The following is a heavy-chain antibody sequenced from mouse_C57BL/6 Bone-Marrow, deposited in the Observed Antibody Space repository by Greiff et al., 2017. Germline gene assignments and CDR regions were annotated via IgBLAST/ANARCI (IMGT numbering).Heavy chain of an antibody. CDR1: GFNIKDYY. D-gene: IGHD1-1*01. Sequence: VQLKQSGAELVKPGASVKLSCTASGFNIKDYYIHWVKQRTEQGLEWIGSIDPEDGETKYAPKFQDKATITADTSSNTAYLQLSSLTSEDTAVYYCTRSLIYYGTNYWGQGTTLTVSS. CDR3: TRSLIYYGTNY. V-gene: IGHV14-2*01. J-gene: IGHJ2*01. CDR2: IDPEDGET.